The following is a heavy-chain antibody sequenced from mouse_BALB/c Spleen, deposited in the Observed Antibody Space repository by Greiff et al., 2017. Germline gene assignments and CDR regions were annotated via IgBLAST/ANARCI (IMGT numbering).Heavy chain of an antibody. CDR3: TRNLNYGSSWFAY. J-gene: IGHJ3*01. V-gene: IGHV1S16*01. CDR2: IKPSNGVT. Sequence: QVPLQQPGAELVLPGASVKLSCQASGYTLTSYWMNWVKLRHGQGFELIGEIKPSNGVTNYNEKFKRKATLNVDNSASTAYMQLISLTSEDSSVDYCTRNLNYGSSWFAYWGQGTLVTVSA. D-gene: IGHD1-1*01. CDR1: GYTLTSYW.